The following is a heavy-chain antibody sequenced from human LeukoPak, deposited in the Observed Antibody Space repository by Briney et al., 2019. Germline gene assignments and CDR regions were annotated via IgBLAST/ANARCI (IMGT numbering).Heavy chain of an antibody. J-gene: IGHJ4*02. Sequence: SVKVSCKASGGTFSSYAISWVRQAPGQGLEWMEGIIPIFGTANYAQKFQGRVTITADKSTSTAYMELSSLRSEDTAVYYCARGHGDYAYYGYWGQGTLVTVSS. CDR1: GGTFSSYA. V-gene: IGHV1-69*06. CDR2: IIPIFGTA. D-gene: IGHD4-17*01. CDR3: ARGHGDYAYYGY.